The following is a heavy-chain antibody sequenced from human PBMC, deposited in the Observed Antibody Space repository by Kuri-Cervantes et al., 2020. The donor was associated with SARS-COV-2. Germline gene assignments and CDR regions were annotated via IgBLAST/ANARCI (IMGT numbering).Heavy chain of an antibody. CDR2: FYSSGVT. J-gene: IGHJ4*02. CDR1: GGSISSYY. Sequence: GSLRLSCSVSGGSISSYYWGWIRQPPGKGLEWIGYFYSSGVTNYNPSLKSRVTISVDTSKNLLSLILSSVTAEDTAVYYCARDNVLFSGSGFDYWGQGTLVTVSS. V-gene: IGHV4-59*01. D-gene: IGHD1-26*01. CDR3: ARDNVLFSGSGFDY.